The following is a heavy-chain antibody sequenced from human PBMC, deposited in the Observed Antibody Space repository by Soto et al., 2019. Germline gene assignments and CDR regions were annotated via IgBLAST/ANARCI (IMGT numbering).Heavy chain of an antibody. CDR1: GGSISSYY. J-gene: IGHJ4*02. CDR3: ARVRGRWNYDY. Sequence: PSETLSLTCTVSGGSISSYYWSWIRQPPGKGLEWIGYIYYSGSTNYNPSLKSRVTISVDTSKNQFSLKLSSVTAADTAVYYCARVRGRWNYDYWGQGTLVTVS. CDR2: IYYSGST. V-gene: IGHV4-59*01. D-gene: IGHD1-7*01.